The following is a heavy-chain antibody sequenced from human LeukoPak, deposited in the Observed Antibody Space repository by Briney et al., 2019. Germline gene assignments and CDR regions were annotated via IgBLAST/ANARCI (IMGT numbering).Heavy chain of an antibody. CDR3: ARGSSVNAFDI. J-gene: IGHJ3*02. Sequence: SQTLSLTGTVSGGSISSGGYYWSWLRQHPGQGLGWIGYIYYSGSTYYNPSLKSRVTISVDTSKNQFSLKLSSVTAADTAVYYCARGSSVNAFDIWGQGTMVTVSS. D-gene: IGHD3-22*01. CDR2: IYYSGST. CDR1: GGSISSGGYY. V-gene: IGHV4-31*03.